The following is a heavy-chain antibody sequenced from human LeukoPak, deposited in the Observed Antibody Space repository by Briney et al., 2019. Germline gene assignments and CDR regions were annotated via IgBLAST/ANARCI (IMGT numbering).Heavy chain of an antibody. V-gene: IGHV3-64*01. J-gene: IGHJ4*02. CDR2: ISSNGGST. CDR3: ARDLDPFIAVAGTYDY. D-gene: IGHD6-19*01. CDR1: GFTFSSYA. Sequence: GGSLRLSYAASGFTFSSYAMHWVRQARGKGLEYVSAISSNGGSTYYANSVKGRFTISRDNSKNTLYLQMGSLRAEDMAVYYCARDLDPFIAVAGTYDYWGQGTLVTVSS.